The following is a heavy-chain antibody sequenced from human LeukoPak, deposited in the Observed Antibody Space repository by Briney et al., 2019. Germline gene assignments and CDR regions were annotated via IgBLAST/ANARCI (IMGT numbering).Heavy chain of an antibody. CDR1: GGSISCYY. Sequence: SETLSLTRTVSGGSISCYYWSWIRPPPGKGLEWIGYIYYSGSTNYNPSLKSRVTISVDKSKNQFSLKLGSVTAADTAVYYCASKGYYGSGRFDYWGQGTLVTVSS. J-gene: IGHJ4*02. CDR3: ASKGYYGSGRFDY. D-gene: IGHD3-10*01. V-gene: IGHV4-59*01. CDR2: IYYSGST.